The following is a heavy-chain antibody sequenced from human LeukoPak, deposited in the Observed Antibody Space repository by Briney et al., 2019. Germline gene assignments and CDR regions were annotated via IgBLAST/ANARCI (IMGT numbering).Heavy chain of an antibody. D-gene: IGHD3-10*02. J-gene: IGHJ6*04. CDR2: VSSDGIST. CDR3: AELGITMIGGV. CDR1: GFTFSNFA. Sequence: GGSLRLSCSASGFTFSNFAMSWVRQAPGKGLEWVSAVSSDGISTYYTDSLKGRFTISRDNSKNTVFLQMHSLTAEDTAVYYCAELGITMIGGVWGKGTTVTISS. V-gene: IGHV3-23*01.